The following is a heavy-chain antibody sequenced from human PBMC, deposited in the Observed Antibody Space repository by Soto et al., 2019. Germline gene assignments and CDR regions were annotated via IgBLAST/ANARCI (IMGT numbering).Heavy chain of an antibody. CDR3: ARALRVYSSSSRSGY. J-gene: IGHJ4*02. CDR2: INPNSGGT. CDR1: GYTFNGYY. Sequence: GASVKVSCKASGYTFNGYYMHWVRQAPGQGLEWMGWINPNSGGTNYAQKFQGRVTMTRDTSISTAYMELSRLRSDDTAVYYCARALRVYSSSSRSGYWGQGTLVTVSS. V-gene: IGHV1-2*02. D-gene: IGHD6-6*01.